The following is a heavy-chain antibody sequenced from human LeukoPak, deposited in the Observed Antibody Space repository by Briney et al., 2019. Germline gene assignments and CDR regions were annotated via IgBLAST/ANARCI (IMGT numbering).Heavy chain of an antibody. D-gene: IGHD3-10*01. J-gene: IGHJ4*02. CDR1: GFTFTNAW. V-gene: IGHV3-15*01. CDR3: ATDLGLTMIRGVIVH. Sequence: GGSLRLSCAASGFTFTNAWMTWVRQAPGKGLEWVGRIKSKGDGETTDYAAPVKGRFNMSRDDSKATLYLQMNSLKAEDTAVYYCATDLGLTMIRGVIVHWGQGALVTVSS. CDR2: IKSKGDGETT.